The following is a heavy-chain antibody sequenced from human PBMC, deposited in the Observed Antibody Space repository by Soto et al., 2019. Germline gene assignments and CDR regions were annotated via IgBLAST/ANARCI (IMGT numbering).Heavy chain of an antibody. D-gene: IGHD3-10*01. CDR3: ARDKITDLFDY. V-gene: IGHV4-34*01. J-gene: IGHJ4*02. Sequence: SETLSLTCAVYGGSFSGYSWTWIRQPPGTGLEWIGEINHSGSTNYNPSLKSRVTISVDTSKNQFSLKLTSVTAADTALYYCARDKITDLFDYWGQGTLVTVSS. CDR2: INHSGST. CDR1: GGSFSGYS.